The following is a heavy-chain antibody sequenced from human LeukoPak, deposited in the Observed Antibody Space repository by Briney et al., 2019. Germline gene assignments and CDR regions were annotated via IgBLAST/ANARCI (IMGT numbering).Heavy chain of an antibody. Sequence: ASVKVSCKASGYTFTSYGISWVRQAPGQGLEWMGWISAYNGNTNYAQKLQGRVTMTTDTSTSTAYMELKSLRSDDTAVYYCARFYCSSTSCYPAFDYWGQGTLVTVSS. CDR2: ISAYNGNT. CDR1: GYTFTSYG. D-gene: IGHD2-2*01. V-gene: IGHV1-18*01. CDR3: ARFYCSSTSCYPAFDY. J-gene: IGHJ4*02.